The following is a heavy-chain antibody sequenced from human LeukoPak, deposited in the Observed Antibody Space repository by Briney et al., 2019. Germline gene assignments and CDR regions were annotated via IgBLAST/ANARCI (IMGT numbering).Heavy chain of an antibody. CDR2: IYTSGST. CDR1: GGSISSYY. CDR3: ARDRLGRNPRVGWFDP. D-gene: IGHD1-14*01. V-gene: IGHV4-4*07. J-gene: IGHJ5*02. Sequence: PSETLSLTCTVSGGSISSYYWSWIRQPAGKGLEWIGRIYTSGSTNYNPSLKSRVTMSVDTSKNQFSLKLSSVTAADTAVYYCARDRLGRNPRVGWFDPWGQGTLVTVSS.